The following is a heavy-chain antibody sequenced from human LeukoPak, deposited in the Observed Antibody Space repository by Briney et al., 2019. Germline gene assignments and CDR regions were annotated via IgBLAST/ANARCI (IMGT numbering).Heavy chain of an antibody. V-gene: IGHV4-59*08. Sequence: SPTLSLTRTVSAGSISSYYWSWIRQPPGKGLEWIGYIYYSGSTNYTPSLKSRVTISVDTSKNQFSLKLSSVTAADTAVYYCARYGSGSYSFGMDVWGQGTTVTVSS. CDR2: IYYSGST. CDR1: AGSISSYY. CDR3: ARYGSGSYSFGMDV. D-gene: IGHD3-10*01. J-gene: IGHJ6*02.